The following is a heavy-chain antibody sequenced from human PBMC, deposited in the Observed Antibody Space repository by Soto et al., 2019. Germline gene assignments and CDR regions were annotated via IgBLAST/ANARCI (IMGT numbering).Heavy chain of an antibody. V-gene: IGHV3-74*01. Sequence: SLRLSCAASGFTFSGYWMHWVRQAPGKGLVWVSRIDGDGSRTNYADSVKGRFTISRDDAKNTLYLQMNSLRAEDTAVYYCARETSSFNDYWGQGTLVTVSS. CDR2: IDGDGSRT. D-gene: IGHD2-2*01. CDR3: ARETSSFNDY. CDR1: GFTFSGYW. J-gene: IGHJ4*02.